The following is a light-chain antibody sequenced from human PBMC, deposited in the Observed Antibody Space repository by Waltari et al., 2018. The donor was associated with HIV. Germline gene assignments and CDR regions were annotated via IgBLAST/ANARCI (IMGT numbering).Light chain of an antibody. V-gene: IGKV1-9*01. J-gene: IGKJ4*01. CDR2: AAS. Sequence: DIQLTQSPSFLSASVGDRVTITCRASHGIGNLLAWYQQMPGKAPKLLIYAASTLHSEVPSRVSGSGSGTVFTRTISSLQPEDSAIYYCQQLNSFLPFGGGTQV. CDR1: HGIGNL. CDR3: QQLNSFLP.